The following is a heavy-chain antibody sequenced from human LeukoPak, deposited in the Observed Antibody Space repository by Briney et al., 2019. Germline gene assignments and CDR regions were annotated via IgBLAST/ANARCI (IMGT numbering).Heavy chain of an antibody. CDR3: TTGGHYFGS. Sequence: GGSLRLSCAAFGVTVSNVWMSWVRQAPGKGLEWIGHIKSKSDGGTTVYGAPVKGRFTISRDDSKNTLYLQMNSLQTEDTAVYYCTTGGHYFGSWGQGTLVTVSS. J-gene: IGHJ4*02. V-gene: IGHV3-15*01. CDR1: GVTVSNVW. CDR2: IKSKSDGGTT.